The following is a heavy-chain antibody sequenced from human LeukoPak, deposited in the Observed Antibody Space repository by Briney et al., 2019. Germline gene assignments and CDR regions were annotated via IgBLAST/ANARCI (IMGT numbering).Heavy chain of an antibody. V-gene: IGHV3-23*01. J-gene: IGHJ1*01. D-gene: IGHD3-16*01. CDR3: AKDDDWGRYKH. Sequence: GGTLRLSCAASGFTFSSYGMIWVRQAPGKGLEWVSGISGSGGSTYLADSVKGRFTISRDNSENTLYLQMNSLRADDTAVYYCAKDDDWGRYKHWGQGTLVTVSS. CDR1: GFTFSSYG. CDR2: ISGSGGST.